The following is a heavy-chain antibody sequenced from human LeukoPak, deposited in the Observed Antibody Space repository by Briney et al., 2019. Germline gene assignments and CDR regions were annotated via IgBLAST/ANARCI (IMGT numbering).Heavy chain of an antibody. Sequence: GGSLRLSCAPSGFTFSNYAMDWVRRAPGKGLEWVAAISGSGTVTYYVDSVKGRFTISRDNSKKTLNLQMNSLRVDDTAVCYCAKGHSSWDYHGMDVWGQGTTVTVSS. CDR2: ISGSGTVT. J-gene: IGHJ6*02. D-gene: IGHD6-13*01. CDR1: GFTFSNYA. CDR3: AKGHSSWDYHGMDV. V-gene: IGHV3-23*01.